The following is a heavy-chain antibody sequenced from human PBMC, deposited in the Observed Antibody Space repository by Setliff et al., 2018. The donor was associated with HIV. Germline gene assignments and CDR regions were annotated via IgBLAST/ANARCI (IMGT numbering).Heavy chain of an antibody. V-gene: IGHV3-48*01. J-gene: IGHJ6*02. CDR3: AKEGYDILTGYYEGRGGMDV. D-gene: IGHD3-9*01. CDR1: GFTFTNYE. Sequence: PGGSLRLSCAASGFTFTNYEMNWLRQAPGKGLEWVSYISSTGSTIDYSDSVKGRFTISRDNSKNTLYLQMNSLRAEDTAVYYCAKEGYDILTGYYEGRGGMDVWGQGTTVTVSS. CDR2: ISSTGSTI.